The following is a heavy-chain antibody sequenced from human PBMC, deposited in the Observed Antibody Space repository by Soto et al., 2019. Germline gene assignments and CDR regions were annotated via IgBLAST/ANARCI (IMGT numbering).Heavy chain of an antibody. CDR1: GYSISSSNW. CDR3: ARSNQLLRLFDY. D-gene: IGHD2-2*01. J-gene: IGHJ4*02. V-gene: IGHV4-28*01. Sequence: SETLSLTCAVSGYSISSSNWWGWIRQPPGKGLEWIGYIYYSGTTYYNPSLKSRVTMSVDTSKNQFSLKLSSVTAADTAVYYWARSNQLLRLFDYWGQGTLVTFSS. CDR2: IYYSGTT.